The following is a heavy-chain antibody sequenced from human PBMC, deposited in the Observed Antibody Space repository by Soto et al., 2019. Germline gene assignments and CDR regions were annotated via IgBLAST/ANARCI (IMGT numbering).Heavy chain of an antibody. Sequence: ALKISCQCSGYSCTSNWIGWVRQRPVKGLEWMGIINPADSDIKYSPSFQGQVTISADKSIGTAYLQWSSLKASETAMYYCARHQRDDASSTIDCWGQGTLVTVSS. V-gene: IGHV5-51*01. CDR1: GYSCTSNW. D-gene: IGHD3-16*01. J-gene: IGHJ4*02. CDR2: INPADSDI. CDR3: ARHQRDDASSTIDC.